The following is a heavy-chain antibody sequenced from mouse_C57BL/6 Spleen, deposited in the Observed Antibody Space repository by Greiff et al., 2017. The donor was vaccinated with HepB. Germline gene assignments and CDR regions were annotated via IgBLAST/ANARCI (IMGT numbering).Heavy chain of an antibody. CDR3: AREYDGFAY. J-gene: IGHJ3*01. CDR2: IYPRSGNT. Sequence: VKLMESGAELARPGASVKLSCKASGYTFTSYGISWVKQRTGQGLEWIGEIYPRSGNTYYNEKFKGKATLTADKSSSTAYMELHSLTSEDSAVYFCAREYDGFAYWGQGTLVTVSA. D-gene: IGHD2-14*01. V-gene: IGHV1-81*01. CDR1: GYTFTSYG.